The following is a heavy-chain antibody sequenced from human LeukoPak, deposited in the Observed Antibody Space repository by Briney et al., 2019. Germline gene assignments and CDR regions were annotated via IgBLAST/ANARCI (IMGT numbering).Heavy chain of an antibody. V-gene: IGHV4-4*02. J-gene: IGHJ5*02. CDR1: GGSISSSNW. D-gene: IGHD2-15*01. CDR3: AKGYCSGGSCNNWFDP. Sequence: SGTLSLTCAVSGGSISSSNWWSWVRQPPGKGLEWIGEIYHSGSTNYNPSLKSRVTISVDKSKNQFSLKLSSVTAADTAVYYCAKGYCSGGSCNNWFDPWGQGTLVTASS. CDR2: IYHSGST.